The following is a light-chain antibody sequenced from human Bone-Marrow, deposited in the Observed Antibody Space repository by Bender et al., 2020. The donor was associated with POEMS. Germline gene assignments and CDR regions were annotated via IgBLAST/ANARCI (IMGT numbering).Light chain of an antibody. V-gene: IGLV2-11*01. J-gene: IGLJ2*01. CDR2: DVS. CDR1: SSDVGNYIY. Sequence: QPALTQPRSLSGSPGQSVTISCTGTSSDVGNYIYVSWYQQHPGKAPKLMIFDVSKRPSGVPDRFSGYKSGNTASLTISGLQAEDEADYYCCSYAGRYTSIFGGGTTVTVL. CDR3: CSYAGRYTSI.